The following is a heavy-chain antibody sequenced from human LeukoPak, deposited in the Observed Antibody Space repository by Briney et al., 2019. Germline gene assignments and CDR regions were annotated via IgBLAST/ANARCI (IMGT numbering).Heavy chain of an antibody. V-gene: IGHV3-23*01. D-gene: IGHD6-19*01. CDR3: AKDQHSSGWYVADY. J-gene: IGHJ4*02. Sequence: PGGSLRLSCAASGFTFNNYAMSWVRQAPGKGLEWVSAIIGSGGSTYYADSVRGRFTISRDNSKNTLSLEMNSLRAEDTAVYYCAKDQHSSGWYVADYWGQGTLVTVSS. CDR1: GFTFNNYA. CDR2: IIGSGGST.